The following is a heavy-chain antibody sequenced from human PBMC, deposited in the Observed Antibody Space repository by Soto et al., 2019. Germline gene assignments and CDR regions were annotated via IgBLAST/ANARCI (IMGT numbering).Heavy chain of an antibody. V-gene: IGHV5-51*01. CDR1: GYSFTGYW. Sequence: PGESLKISCKGSGYSFTGYWIGWVRQMPGKGLEWMGIIYPGDSDTRYSPSFQGQVTISADKSISTAYLQWSSLKASDTAKYYFACDVKPLLYMAHQFDAFDIWGQGTMVTVSS. J-gene: IGHJ3*02. CDR3: ACDVKPLLYMAHQFDAFDI. CDR2: IYPGDSDT. D-gene: IGHD2-2*02.